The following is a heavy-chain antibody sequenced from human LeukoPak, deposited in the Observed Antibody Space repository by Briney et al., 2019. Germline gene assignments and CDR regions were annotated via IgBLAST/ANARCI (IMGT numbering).Heavy chain of an antibody. CDR2: ISGSGGSL. J-gene: IGHJ4*02. V-gene: IGHV3-23*01. Sequence: GGSLRLSCAASGFTFSSYAMSWVRQAPGKGLEWVSAISGSGGSLYYADSVKGRFTISRDNSKNTLYLQMNSLRAEDTAVYYCAKADYYADHLFDYWGQGTLVTVSS. CDR1: GFTFSSYA. CDR3: AKADYYADHLFDY. D-gene: IGHD3-10*01.